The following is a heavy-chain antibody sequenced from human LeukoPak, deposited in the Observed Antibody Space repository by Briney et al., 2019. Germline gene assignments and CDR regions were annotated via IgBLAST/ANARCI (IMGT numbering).Heavy chain of an antibody. Sequence: SVKVSCKASGGTFSSYAISWVRQAPGQGLEWMGWIIPIFGTANYAQKFQGRVTITADESTSTAYMELSSLRSEDTAVYYCARARYCSGGSCYWFDPWGQGTLVAVSS. V-gene: IGHV1-69*13. CDR2: IIPIFGTA. CDR1: GGTFSSYA. J-gene: IGHJ5*02. CDR3: ARARYCSGGSCYWFDP. D-gene: IGHD2-15*01.